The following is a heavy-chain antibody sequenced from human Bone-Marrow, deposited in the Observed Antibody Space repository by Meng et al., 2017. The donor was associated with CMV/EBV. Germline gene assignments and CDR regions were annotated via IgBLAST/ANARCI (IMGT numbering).Heavy chain of an antibody. Sequence: GGSLSLSCAASGFTFSSYSMNWVRQAPGKGLEWVSSISSSSSYIYYADSVKGRFTISRDNAKNSLYLQMNSLRAEDTAVYYCARDRAWQQLVPKWFDPWGQGTLVTVSS. D-gene: IGHD6-13*01. CDR3: ARDRAWQQLVPKWFDP. CDR1: GFTFSSYS. J-gene: IGHJ5*02. V-gene: IGHV3-21*01. CDR2: ISSSSSYI.